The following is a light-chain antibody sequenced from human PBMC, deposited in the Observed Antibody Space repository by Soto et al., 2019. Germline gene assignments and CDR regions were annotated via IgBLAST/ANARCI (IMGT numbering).Light chain of an antibody. CDR1: HDVTGK. CDR3: QHCANWRIT. Sequence: EIVMTQSPVTLSVSPGERATLSCRASHDVTGKLAWYQQKPGQAPRLLIYAASTRATGLPARFSGSGSGTEFTPTISSLQSEDFAICYSQHCANWRITSGGGTNVQIE. V-gene: IGKV3-15*01. CDR2: AAS. J-gene: IGKJ4*01.